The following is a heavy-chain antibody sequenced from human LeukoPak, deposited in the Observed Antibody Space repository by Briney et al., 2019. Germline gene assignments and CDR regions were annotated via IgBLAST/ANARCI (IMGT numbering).Heavy chain of an antibody. Sequence: SVKVSCKASGGTFSSYAISWVRQAPGQGLEWMGGIIPIFGTANYAQKFQGRVTITTDESTSTAYMELSSLRSEDTAVYYCARESGGYCSSTSCYGGYYYYYMDVWGQGTTVTVSS. J-gene: IGHJ6*03. V-gene: IGHV1-69*05. D-gene: IGHD2-2*01. CDR1: GGTFSSYA. CDR3: ARESGGYCSSTSCYGGYYYYYMDV. CDR2: IIPIFGTA.